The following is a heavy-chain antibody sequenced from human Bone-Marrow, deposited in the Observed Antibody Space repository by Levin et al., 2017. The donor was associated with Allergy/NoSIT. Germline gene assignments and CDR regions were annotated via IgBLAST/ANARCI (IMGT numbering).Heavy chain of an antibody. D-gene: IGHD3-10*01. V-gene: IGHV3-33*01. CDR2: IWYDGSNK. CDR1: GFTFSSYG. J-gene: IGHJ4*02. CDR3: ARERGDVLLWFRELLHGSRGLDY. Sequence: GESLKISCAASGFTFSSYGMHWVRQAPGKGLEGVAVIWYDGSNKYYADSVKGRFTISRDNSKNTLYLQMNSLRAEDTAVYYCARERGDVLLWFRELLHGSRGLDYWGQGTLVTV.